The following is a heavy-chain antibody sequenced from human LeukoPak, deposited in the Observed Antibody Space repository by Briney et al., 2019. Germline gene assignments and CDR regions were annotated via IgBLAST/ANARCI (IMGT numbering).Heavy chain of an antibody. CDR1: GFTFSSYA. Sequence: GGSLRLSCAASGFTFSSYAMSWVRQAPGKGLEWVSAISGSGGSTYYADSVKGRFTISRDNSKNTLYLQMNSLRAEDTAVYYCAKVEGGYSSSWHNTFDYWGQGTLVTVSS. CDR3: AKVEGGYSSSWHNTFDY. V-gene: IGHV3-23*01. D-gene: IGHD6-13*01. CDR2: ISGSGGST. J-gene: IGHJ4*02.